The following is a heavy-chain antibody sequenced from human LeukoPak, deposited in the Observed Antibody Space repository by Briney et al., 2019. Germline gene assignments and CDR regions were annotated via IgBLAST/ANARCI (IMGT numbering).Heavy chain of an antibody. CDR2: IIPIFGTA. V-gene: IGHV1-69*05. J-gene: IGHJ4*02. CDR3: AVWLMDTAMVKDFDY. Sequence: SVKVSCKASGGTFSSYAISGVRQAPGQGLEWMGRIIPIFGTANYAQKFQGRVTITTDESTSTAYMELSSLRSEDTAVYYCAVWLMDTAMVKDFDYWGQGTLVTVSS. CDR1: GGTFSSYA. D-gene: IGHD5-18*01.